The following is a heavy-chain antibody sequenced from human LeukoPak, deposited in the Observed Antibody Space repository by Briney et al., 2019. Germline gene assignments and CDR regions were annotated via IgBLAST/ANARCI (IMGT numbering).Heavy chain of an antibody. J-gene: IGHJ4*02. Sequence: GASVKVSCKASGYTFTSYWIGWVRQMPGKGLEWMGIIYPGDSDTRYSPSFQGQVTISADKSISTAYLQWSSLKASDTAMYYCARGPSGYYFFFNYWGQGTLVTVSS. CDR1: GYTFTSYW. D-gene: IGHD3-22*01. CDR2: IYPGDSDT. V-gene: IGHV5-51*01. CDR3: ARGPSGYYFFFNY.